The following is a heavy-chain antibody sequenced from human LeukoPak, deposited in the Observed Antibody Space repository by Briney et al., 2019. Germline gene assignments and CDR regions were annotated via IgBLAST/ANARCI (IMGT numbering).Heavy chain of an antibody. D-gene: IGHD3-3*01. V-gene: IGHV3-53*01. Sequence: PGGSLRLSCAASGFTVSSNYMSWVRQAPGKGLEWVSVIYSGGSTYYADSVKGRFTISRDNSKNTLYLQMNSLRAEDTAVYYCARGALYDFWSGYEYYFDYWGQGTLVTVSS. CDR3: ARGALYDFWSGYEYYFDY. CDR1: GFTVSSNY. CDR2: IYSGGST. J-gene: IGHJ4*02.